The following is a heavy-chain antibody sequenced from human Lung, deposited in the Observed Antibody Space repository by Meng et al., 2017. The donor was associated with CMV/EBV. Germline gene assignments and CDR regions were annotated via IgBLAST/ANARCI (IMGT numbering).Heavy chain of an antibody. J-gene: IGHJ6*02. CDR3: ARDPVASHQLLHWGVGYGMDV. CDR2: LYYSGST. Sequence: SESLSLTCAVSGGSLSGSNWWSWVRQAPGKGLEWVGYLYYSGSTNSNPSLKSRVTISVDPSKNQFSLKLSSVTAADTAVYYCARDPVASHQLLHWGVGYGMDVWGQGTTVTVSS. D-gene: IGHD2-2*01. V-gene: IGHV4-4*02. CDR1: GGSLSGSNW.